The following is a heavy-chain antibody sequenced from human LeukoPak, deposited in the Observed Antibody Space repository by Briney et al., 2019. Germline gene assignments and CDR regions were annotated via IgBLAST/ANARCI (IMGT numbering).Heavy chain of an antibody. CDR2: IYPGDSHT. Sequence: GSLKISCKGSGYSFSSYWIAWVRQMPGKGLEWMGLIYPGDSHTKYSPSFQGRVTISADKSISTAYLQWSSLQASDTAMYFCVGPRVGQYLISPRLEYFQYWGQGTLVSVSS. D-gene: IGHD2/OR15-2a*01. CDR1: GYSFSSYW. J-gene: IGHJ1*01. CDR3: VGPRVGQYLISPRLEYFQY. V-gene: IGHV5-51*01.